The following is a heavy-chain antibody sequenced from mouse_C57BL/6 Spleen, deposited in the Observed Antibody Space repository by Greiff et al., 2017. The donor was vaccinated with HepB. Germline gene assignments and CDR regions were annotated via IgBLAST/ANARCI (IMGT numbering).Heavy chain of an antibody. V-gene: IGHV1-69*01. Sequence: QVQLQQPGAELVMPGASVKLSCKASGYTFTSYWMHWVKQRPGQGLEWIGEIDPSDSYTNYNQKFKGKSTLTVDKSSSTAYMQLSSLTSEDSAVYYCARGGYYPHYYAMDYWGQGTSVTVSS. CDR1: GYTFTSYW. D-gene: IGHD2-3*01. J-gene: IGHJ4*01. CDR2: IDPSDSYT. CDR3: ARGGYYPHYYAMDY.